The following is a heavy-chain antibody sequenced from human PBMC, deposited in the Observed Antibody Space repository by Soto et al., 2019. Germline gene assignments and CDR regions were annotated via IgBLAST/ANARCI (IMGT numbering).Heavy chain of an antibody. V-gene: IGHV4-39*01. J-gene: IGHJ6*03. CDR1: GGSISSSSYY. CDR2: IYYSGST. CDR3: ASLPGGEYCSGGSCYSHYYYMDV. D-gene: IGHD2-15*01. Sequence: PSETLSLTCTVSGGSISSSSYYWGWIRQPPGKGLEWIGSIYYSGSTYYNPSLKSRVTISVDTSKNQFSLKLSSVTAADTAVYYCASLPGGEYCSGGSCYSHYYYMDVWGKGTTVTVSS.